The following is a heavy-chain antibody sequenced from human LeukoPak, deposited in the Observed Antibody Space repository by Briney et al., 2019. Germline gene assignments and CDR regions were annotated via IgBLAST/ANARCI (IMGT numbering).Heavy chain of an antibody. CDR1: GFTFSDYY. CDR2: ITGSGSTT. J-gene: IGHJ4*02. V-gene: IGHV3-11*01. D-gene: IGHD6-19*01. CDR3: ARYSGWYSDCFGY. Sequence: KSGGSLRLSCAVSGFTFSDYYMSWIRQAPGKGLEWVSYITGSGSTTYYADSVKGRFTISRDNAKNSLYLQTNSLRAEDTAMYYCARYSGWYSDCFGYWGQGTLVTVSS.